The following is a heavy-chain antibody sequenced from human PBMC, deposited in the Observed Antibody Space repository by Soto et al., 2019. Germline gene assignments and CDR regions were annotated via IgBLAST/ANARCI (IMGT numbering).Heavy chain of an antibody. CDR1: GGSISSYY. V-gene: IGHV4-59*01. Sequence: QVQLQESGPGLVKPSETLSLTCTVSGGSISSYYWSWIRQPPGKGLEWIGYIYYSGSTNYNPSLKGRVTISVDTSKNQFSLKLSSVTAADTAVYYCARGKEGYYGSGSYYNNWFDPWGQGTLVTVSS. CDR2: IYYSGST. CDR3: ARGKEGYYGSGSYYNNWFDP. D-gene: IGHD3-10*01. J-gene: IGHJ5*02.